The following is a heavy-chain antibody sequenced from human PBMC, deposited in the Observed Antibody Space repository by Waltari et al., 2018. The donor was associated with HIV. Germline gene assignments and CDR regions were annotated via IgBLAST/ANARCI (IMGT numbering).Heavy chain of an antibody. Sequence: HLEQSGAEVKRPGASVKVSCKASGYSFISNDITWVRQAPGQGLELMGWMDPGSGNTDHAQKFHGRVSMTRDTSINTAYMEMYSLTSDDTAVYYCATQVTVYGGLDVWGPGTTVTVSS. J-gene: IGHJ6*02. D-gene: IGHD2-21*02. V-gene: IGHV1-8*01. CDR3: ATQVTVYGGLDV. CDR1: GYSFISND. CDR2: MDPGSGNT.